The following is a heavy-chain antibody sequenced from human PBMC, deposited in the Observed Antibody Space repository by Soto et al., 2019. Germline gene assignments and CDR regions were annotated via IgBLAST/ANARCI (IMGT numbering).Heavy chain of an antibody. CDR3: ARGGRSSWYFAGDY. V-gene: IGHV4-59*01. Sequence: PSETLSLTCTVSGGSISTYYWNWIRQPPGKGLEWIGYIYYSGSTNYSPSLKSRVTISVDTSKNQFSLKLSSVTAADTAVYYCARGGRSSWYFAGDYWGQGALVTVSS. CDR1: GGSISTYY. J-gene: IGHJ4*02. D-gene: IGHD6-13*01. CDR2: IYYSGST.